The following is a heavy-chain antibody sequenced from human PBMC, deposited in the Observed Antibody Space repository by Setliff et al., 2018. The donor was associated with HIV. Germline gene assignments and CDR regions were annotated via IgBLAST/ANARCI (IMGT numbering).Heavy chain of an antibody. CDR1: GGSISEYY. D-gene: IGHD2-15*01. V-gene: IGHV4-59*08. Sequence: PSETLSLTCTVSGGSISEYYWSWIRQPPGKGLEWIGYIDYSGSTNYNASLKSRLTMSIDTSKSQFSLKLSSVTAADTAVYYCARRRCSAASCPDNSWNWLDPWGQGTLVTVSS. CDR3: ARRRCSAASCPDNSWNWLDP. J-gene: IGHJ5*02. CDR2: IDYSGST.